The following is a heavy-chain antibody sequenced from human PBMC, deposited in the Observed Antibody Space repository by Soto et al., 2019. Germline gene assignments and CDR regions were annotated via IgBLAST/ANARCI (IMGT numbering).Heavy chain of an antibody. J-gene: IGHJ4*02. CDR1: GGSISSYY. V-gene: IGHV4-59*08. CDR3: AKVYSGSYSDY. Sequence: SETLSLTCTVSGGSISSYYWSWIRQPPGKGLEWIGYIYYSGSTNYNPSLKTRVTISVDTSKNQFSLKLSSVTAADTAVYYCAKVYSGSYSDYWGQGTLVTGSS. CDR2: IYYSGST. D-gene: IGHD1-26*01.